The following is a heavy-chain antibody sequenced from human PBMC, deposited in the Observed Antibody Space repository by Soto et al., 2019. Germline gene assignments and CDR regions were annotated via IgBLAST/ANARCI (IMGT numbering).Heavy chain of an antibody. J-gene: IGHJ4*02. CDR1: GYTFTSYA. CDR2: INAGNGNT. CDR3: ARGGLTARRYFDY. V-gene: IGHV1-3*01. D-gene: IGHD6-6*01. Sequence: ASVKVSCKASGYTFTSYAMHWVRQAPGQRLEGMGWINAGNGNTKYPQKFQGRVTITRDTSASTAYMELSSLRSEDTAVYYCARGGLTARRYFDYWGQGTLVTVSS.